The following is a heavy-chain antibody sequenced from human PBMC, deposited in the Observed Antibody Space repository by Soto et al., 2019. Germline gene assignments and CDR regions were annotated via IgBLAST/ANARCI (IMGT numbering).Heavy chain of an antibody. CDR2: IYHSAST. CDR3: ARAPDY. CDR1: GGSISSGGYS. J-gene: IGHJ4*02. V-gene: IGHV4-30-2*01. Sequence: QLQLQESGSGLVKPSQTLSLTCAVSGGSISSGGYSWTWIRQPPGKGLEWIGYIYHSASTNSNPSLKNRITTSGDRAKKQFSLMLSSVTAADTAVYYCARAPDYWGRGTLVTFSS.